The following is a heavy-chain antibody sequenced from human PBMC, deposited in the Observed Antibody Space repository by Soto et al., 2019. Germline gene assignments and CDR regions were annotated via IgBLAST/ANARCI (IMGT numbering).Heavy chain of an antibody. V-gene: IGHV3-53*01. Sequence: VQLVESGGGVVQPGGSLRLSCAASGFTVSSNYMSWVRQAPGKGLEWVSVIYSGGSTYYADSVKGRFTISRDNCKNTLYLQMNSLRAEDTAVYYCARGDSSGYYPPGYWGQGTLVTVSS. J-gene: IGHJ4*02. CDR3: ARGDSSGYYPPGY. D-gene: IGHD3-22*01. CDR1: GFTVSSNY. CDR2: IYSGGST.